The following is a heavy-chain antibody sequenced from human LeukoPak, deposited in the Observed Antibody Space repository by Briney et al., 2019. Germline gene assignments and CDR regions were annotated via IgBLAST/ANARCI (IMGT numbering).Heavy chain of an antibody. V-gene: IGHV3-23*01. Sequence: PGGSLRLSCAASGFTFSTYAMTWVRQAPGKGLEWVSVIRGGGGSTYYADSVKGRFTISRDNSKNSLYLQMNSLRAEDTAVYYCARDGLDTAMVTFAAFDIWGQGTMVTVSS. CDR3: ARDGLDTAMVTFAAFDI. CDR1: GFTFSTYA. CDR2: IRGGGGST. J-gene: IGHJ3*02. D-gene: IGHD5-18*01.